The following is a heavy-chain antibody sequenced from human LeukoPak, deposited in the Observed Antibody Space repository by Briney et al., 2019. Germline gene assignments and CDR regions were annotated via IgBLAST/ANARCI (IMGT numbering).Heavy chain of an antibody. CDR3: ARGGGFYGSGTTHFDY. CDR2: IFHNGNT. J-gene: IGHJ4*02. Sequence: PSETLSLTCTVSGGSISSGDYYWSWIRQPPGKGLEWIGYIFHNGNTRYNPSLKSRVTLSIDKSKNQFSLKLRSVTAADTALYFCARGGGFYGSGTTHFDYWGQGTQVIVSS. CDR1: GGSISSGDYY. V-gene: IGHV4-30-4*01. D-gene: IGHD3-10*01.